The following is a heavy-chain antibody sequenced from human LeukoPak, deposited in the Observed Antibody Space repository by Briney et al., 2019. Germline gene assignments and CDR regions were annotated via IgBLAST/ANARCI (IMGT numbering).Heavy chain of an antibody. J-gene: IGHJ6*03. Sequence: GGSLRLSCAASGFTFSSYSMNWVRQAPGQGLEWMGGIIPIFGTANYAQKFQGRVTITTDESTSTAYMELSSLRSEVTAVYYCARNGVDTAMVLGAYYYYYYMDVWGKGTTVTVSS. CDR3: ARNGVDTAMVLGAYYYYYYMDV. V-gene: IGHV1-69*05. D-gene: IGHD5-18*01. CDR2: IIPIFGTA. CDR1: GFTFSSYS.